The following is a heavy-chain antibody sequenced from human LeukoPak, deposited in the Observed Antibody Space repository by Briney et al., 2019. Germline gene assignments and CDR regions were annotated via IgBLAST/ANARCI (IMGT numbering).Heavy chain of an antibody. Sequence: GGSLRLSCAASGFTFSSYSMNWVRQAPGKGLEWVSYISSSSTIYYADSVKGRFTISRDNTKNSLYLQMNRLRAEDTAGYYCARDKGVVAATPWDYYYYMDVWGKGTTVTVSS. D-gene: IGHD2-15*01. CDR3: ARDKGVVAATPWDYYYYMDV. V-gene: IGHV3-48*01. CDR2: ISSSSTI. J-gene: IGHJ6*03. CDR1: GFTFSSYS.